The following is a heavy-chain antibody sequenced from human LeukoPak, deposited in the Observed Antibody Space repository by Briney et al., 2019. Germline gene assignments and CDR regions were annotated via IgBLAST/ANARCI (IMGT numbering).Heavy chain of an antibody. Sequence: PGGSLRLSCAASGFTFSSYGMHWVRQAPGKGLEWVAIISYDGSNEYYADSVKGRFTISRDNSKNTLYLQMNSLRAEDTAVYFCARGGYCSGASCYSPLYFDYWGQGTLVAVSS. D-gene: IGHD2-15*01. V-gene: IGHV3-30*19. J-gene: IGHJ4*02. CDR1: GFTFSSYG. CDR3: ARGGYCSGASCYSPLYFDY. CDR2: ISYDGSNE.